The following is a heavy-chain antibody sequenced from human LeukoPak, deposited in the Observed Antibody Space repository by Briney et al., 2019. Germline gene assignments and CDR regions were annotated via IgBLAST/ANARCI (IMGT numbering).Heavy chain of an antibody. CDR1: GYYFSDYY. CDR2: INPSSGGT. Sequence: ASAKVSCKTSGYYFSDYYMHWVRQAPGQGLEWMGWINPSSGGTSSAQKFQGRVTMTRDTSITTVYMEVNWLTSDDTAIYYCARADRLDGGPYLIGPWGQGTLVTVSS. CDR3: ARADRLDGGPYLIGP. J-gene: IGHJ5*02. V-gene: IGHV1-2*02. D-gene: IGHD2-21*01.